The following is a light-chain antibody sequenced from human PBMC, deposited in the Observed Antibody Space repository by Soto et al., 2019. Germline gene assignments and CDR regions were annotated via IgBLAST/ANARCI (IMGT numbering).Light chain of an antibody. CDR1: QSVRSNY. J-gene: IGKJ4*01. CDR2: DAS. V-gene: IGKV3-20*01. Sequence: EIVLTQSPDTLSLSPGERATLSCRASQSVRSNYLAWYQQKPGQAPRFLIYDASSRATGIPDRFSGSGSGTDFTLTISRLEPEDFAVYCCRQYGSTPLTFGGGTKVDIK. CDR3: RQYGSTPLT.